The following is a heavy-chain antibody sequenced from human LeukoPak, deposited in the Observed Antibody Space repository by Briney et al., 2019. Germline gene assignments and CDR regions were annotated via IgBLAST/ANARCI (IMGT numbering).Heavy chain of an antibody. Sequence: SVKVSCKASGGTFSSYAISWVRQAPGQGLEWMGGIIPIFGTANYAQKFQGRVTITADESTSTACMELSSLRSEDTAVYYCARALYAVAGTWWFDPWGQGTLVTVSS. CDR1: GGTFSSYA. D-gene: IGHD6-19*01. V-gene: IGHV1-69*13. J-gene: IGHJ5*02. CDR2: IIPIFGTA. CDR3: ARALYAVAGTWWFDP.